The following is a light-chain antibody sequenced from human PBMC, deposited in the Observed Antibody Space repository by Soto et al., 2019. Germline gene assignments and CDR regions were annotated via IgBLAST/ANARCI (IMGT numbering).Light chain of an antibody. CDR2: GAS. V-gene: IGKV3-20*01. J-gene: IGKJ1*01. Sequence: EIVLTQSPGTLSLSPGEGATLSCRASQSVSSSYLAWYQQKPGQAPRLLIYGASSRASGIPDRFSGSESGTDFTLTSSRLEHEDFAVYYCQQYGGSPWTFGQGTKVEIK. CDR1: QSVSSSY. CDR3: QQYGGSPWT.